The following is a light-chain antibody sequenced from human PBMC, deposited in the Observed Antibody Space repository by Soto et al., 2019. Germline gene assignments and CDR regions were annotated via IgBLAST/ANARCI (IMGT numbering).Light chain of an antibody. Sequence: IALTQSPLSLSVTPGEPASIPCRSSQTLLHSNGYTYLNWYLQKPGQSPQLLIYLGSNRASGVPDRFSGSGSGTDFTLKINRVQAEDVGVFYCMQGLRPMYTFGQGTKLEIK. V-gene: IGKV2-28*01. CDR1: QTLLHSNGYTY. CDR3: MQGLRPMYT. CDR2: LGS. J-gene: IGKJ2*01.